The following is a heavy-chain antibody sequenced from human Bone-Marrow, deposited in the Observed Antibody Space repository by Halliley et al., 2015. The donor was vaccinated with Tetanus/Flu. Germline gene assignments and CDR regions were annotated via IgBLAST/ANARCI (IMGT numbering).Heavy chain of an antibody. V-gene: IGHV3-11*05. Sequence: GGSGSHTQYPDSVKGRFTIPRDTAKNSLYLQMNSLRAEDTAVYYCARVLASGGRFGPWGQGTLVIVSS. J-gene: IGHJ5*02. CDR3: ARVLASGGRFGP. CDR2: GGSGSHT. D-gene: IGHD6-19*01.